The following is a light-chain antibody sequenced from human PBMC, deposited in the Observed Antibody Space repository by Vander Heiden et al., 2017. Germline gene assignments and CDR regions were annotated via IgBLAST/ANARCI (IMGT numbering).Light chain of an antibody. CDR2: DVS. Sequence: QSALTQPASVSGSPGRSITVSCTGTSSDVGGCDCVTWYQHHPGKAPKLIIYDVSHRPSGVSSRFSGSKSGNTASLSISGLQAEDEADYYCSSYSASSARVFGTGTKVTVL. J-gene: IGLJ1*01. CDR3: SSYSASSARV. V-gene: IGLV2-14*03. CDR1: SSDVGGCDC.